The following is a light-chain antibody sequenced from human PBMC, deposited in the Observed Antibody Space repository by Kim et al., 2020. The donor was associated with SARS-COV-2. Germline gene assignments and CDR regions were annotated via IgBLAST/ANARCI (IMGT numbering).Light chain of an antibody. CDR2: DAS. CDR1: QGVSNY. V-gene: IGKV3-11*01. J-gene: IGKJ1*01. CDR3: HQRSSWPGT. Sequence: EIVLTQSPATLSLSPGDGATLSCRASQGVSNYLAWYQQKPGQAPRLLISDASNRATGIPARFSGSGSGTDFTLTISSLEPEDFTFYYCHQRSSWPGTFGQGTKVDIK.